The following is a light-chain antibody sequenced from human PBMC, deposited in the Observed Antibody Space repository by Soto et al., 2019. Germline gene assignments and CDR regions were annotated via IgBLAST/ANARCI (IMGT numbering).Light chain of an antibody. CDR1: SLPKQN. V-gene: IGLV3-25*02. CDR2: KDS. J-gene: IGLJ2*01. CDR3: QSADSSGGYHVI. Sequence: SYELTQPPSVSVSPGQTARITCSGDSLPKQNAYWYQQKPGQAPVLVIYKDSERPSEIPERFSGSSSGTIVTLTISGVQAEDEADYYCQSADSSGGYHVIFGGGTKLTVL.